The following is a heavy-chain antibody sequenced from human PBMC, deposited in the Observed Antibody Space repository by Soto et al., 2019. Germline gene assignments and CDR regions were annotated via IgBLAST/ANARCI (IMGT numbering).Heavy chain of an antibody. V-gene: IGHV1-58*01. J-gene: IGHJ6*03. D-gene: IGHD3-3*01. CDR3: AASSRFLEWSVYYMDV. CDR1: GFTFTSSS. Sequence: SVKVSCKASGFTFTSSSLQWVRQARGQRLEWIGWIVVGSGNTNYAQKFQERVTITRDMSTSTAYMELSSLRSEDTAVYYCAASSRFLEWSVYYMDVWGKGTTVTVSS. CDR2: IVVGSGNT.